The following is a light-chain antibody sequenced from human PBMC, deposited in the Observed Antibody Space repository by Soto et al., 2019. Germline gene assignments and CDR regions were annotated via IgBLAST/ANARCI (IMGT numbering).Light chain of an antibody. Sequence: EIVLTQSPATLSLSTGERATLSCRASQSVSSYLAWYQQKPGQAPRLLIYDASNRATGIPARFSGSGSGTDFTLTISSLEPEDFAVYYCQQRSNWPLTFGRGNKVDIK. CDR3: QQRSNWPLT. CDR2: DAS. CDR1: QSVSSY. J-gene: IGKJ4*01. V-gene: IGKV3-11*01.